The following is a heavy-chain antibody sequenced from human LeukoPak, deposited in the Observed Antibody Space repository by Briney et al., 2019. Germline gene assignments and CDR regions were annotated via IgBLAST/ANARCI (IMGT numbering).Heavy chain of an antibody. CDR1: GYSISRGYY. D-gene: IGHD3-3*01. V-gene: IGHV4-38-2*01. Sequence: PSETLSLTCAVSGYSISRGYYWGWIRQPPGTGLEWIGSIYHSGSTYYNPSLKSRVTISVDTSKNQFSLKLSSVTAADTAVYYCARVNTIFGVVSIPYYYYYMDVWGKGTTVTVSS. J-gene: IGHJ6*03. CDR3: ARVNTIFGVVSIPYYYYYMDV. CDR2: IYHSGST.